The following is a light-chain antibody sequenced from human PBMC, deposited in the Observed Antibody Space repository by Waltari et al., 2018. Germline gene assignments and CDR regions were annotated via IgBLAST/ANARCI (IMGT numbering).Light chain of an antibody. V-gene: IGKV3-20*01. J-gene: IGKJ2*01. Sequence: EIVLTQSPGTLSLYAGERVTLSCRASQSVGNYLAWYQQIPGQAPRLLMRGASTRAAGIPDRFSGSRSGTYFILTISRLEPEDSAVYYCQQFGNSPPYTFGQGTKLEIK. CDR1: QSVGNY. CDR3: QQFGNSPPYT. CDR2: GAS.